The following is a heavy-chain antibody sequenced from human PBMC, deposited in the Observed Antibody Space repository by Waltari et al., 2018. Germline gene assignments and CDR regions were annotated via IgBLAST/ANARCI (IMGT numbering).Heavy chain of an antibody. CDR2: GHNSGRT. CDR1: CGSVTSSF. V-gene: IGHV4-59*02. Sequence: HVHLQQSGLGLSKPSETLSLTCRVYCGSVTSSFWKWMRQPPGKGLEWSGYGHNSGRTKFNPSLRSRATISFDRSSNQLSLKLNSVTAAATAVDYCAKLNEVNRSFDSWGQGTLVTVSS. CDR3: AKLNEVNRSFDS. J-gene: IGHJ4*02.